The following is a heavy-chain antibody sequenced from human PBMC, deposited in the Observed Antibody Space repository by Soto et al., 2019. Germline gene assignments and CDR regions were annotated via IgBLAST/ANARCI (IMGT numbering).Heavy chain of an antibody. D-gene: IGHD4-17*01. J-gene: IGHJ6*02. CDR3: AKESLYGYYYYGMDV. CDR1: VFTFDDYA. V-gene: IGHV3-9*01. Sequence: SLRLSCSASVFTFDDYAMHWFRQAPGKGLEWVSGISWNSGSIGYADSVKGRFTISRDNAKNSLYLQMNSLRAEDTALYYCAKESLYGYYYYGMDVWGQGTTVTVSS. CDR2: ISWNSGSI.